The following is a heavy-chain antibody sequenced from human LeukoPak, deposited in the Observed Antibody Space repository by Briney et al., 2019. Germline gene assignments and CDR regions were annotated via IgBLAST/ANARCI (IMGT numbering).Heavy chain of an antibody. J-gene: IGHJ5*02. Sequence: PLRLSCPASGFTFDDYAMHWVRQAPGKGLEWVSGISWNSGSIGYADSVKGRFTISRDNAKNSLYLQMNSLRAEDTALYYCAKEGRYCSGSSCYRHWFDPWGQGTLVTVSS. CDR2: ISWNSGSI. V-gene: IGHV3-9*01. D-gene: IGHD2-15*01. CDR3: AKEGRYCSGSSCYRHWFDP. CDR1: GFTFDDYA.